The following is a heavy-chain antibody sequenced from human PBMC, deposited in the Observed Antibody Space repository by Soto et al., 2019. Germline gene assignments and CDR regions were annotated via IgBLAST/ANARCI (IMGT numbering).Heavy chain of an antibody. D-gene: IGHD3-10*01. J-gene: IGHJ4*02. CDR2: INPDASEK. CDR3: ARGYYGSGRSRNYFGN. V-gene: IGHV3-7*01. CDR1: GVIFSTYW. Sequence: EVQLVESGGGLVQPGGSLRLSCAASGVIFSTYWMSWVRQAPGKGLEGVANINPDASEKYYVDSVKGRFTISRDNAQNSVYLQMNSLRAEDTAVYYCARGYYGSGRSRNYFGNWGQGNLVTVSS.